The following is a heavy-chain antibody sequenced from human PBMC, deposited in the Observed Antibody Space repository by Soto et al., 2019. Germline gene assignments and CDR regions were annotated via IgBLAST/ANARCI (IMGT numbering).Heavy chain of an antibody. J-gene: IGHJ5*02. CDR2: ISGSGNTI. D-gene: IGHD3-22*01. V-gene: IGHV3-11*01. CDR3: ARDRLPMVVVVMGWFDP. CDR1: GFSFRDYY. Sequence: GGSLRLSCAASGFSFRDYYMSWIRRAPGKGLEWISYISGSGNTIYYAGSVKGRFIISRDNAKNSLFLQMNSLRADDTAVYYCARDRLPMVVVVMGWFDPWGQGTLVTVSS.